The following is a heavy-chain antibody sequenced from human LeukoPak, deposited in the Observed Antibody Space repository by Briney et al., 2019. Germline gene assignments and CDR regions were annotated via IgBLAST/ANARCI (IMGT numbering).Heavy chain of an antibody. Sequence: GASVKVSCKASGYTFTSYGISWVRQAPGQGLEWMGWISAYNGNTNYAQKLQGRVTMTTDTSTSTAYMELRSLRSDDTAVYYCATGDPYYYDSSGYYRLRYYYYYMDVWGKGTTVTVSS. CDR2: ISAYNGNT. J-gene: IGHJ6*03. D-gene: IGHD3-22*01. CDR1: GYTFTSYG. CDR3: ATGDPYYYDSSGYYRLRYYYYYMDV. V-gene: IGHV1-18*01.